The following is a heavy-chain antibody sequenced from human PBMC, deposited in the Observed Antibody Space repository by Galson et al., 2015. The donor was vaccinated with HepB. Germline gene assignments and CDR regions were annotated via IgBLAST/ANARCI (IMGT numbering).Heavy chain of an antibody. CDR2: IKSNTDGGTS. CDR3: TTGGGSHYYYYGMDV. CDR1: GFAFSNAW. Sequence: SLRLSCAASGFAFSNAWVSWIRQAPGKGLEWVGRIKSNTDGGTSDYAAPVKGIFTIARDDSKNTLYLHMHSLNTEDTAVYYCTTGGGSHYYYYGMDVWGQGTTVTVAS. D-gene: IGHD6-19*01. V-gene: IGHV3-15*01. J-gene: IGHJ6*02.